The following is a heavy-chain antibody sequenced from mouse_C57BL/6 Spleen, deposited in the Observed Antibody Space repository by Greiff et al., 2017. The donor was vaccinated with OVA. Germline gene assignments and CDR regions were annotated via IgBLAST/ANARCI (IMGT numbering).Heavy chain of an antibody. J-gene: IGHJ2*01. V-gene: IGHV1-61*01. D-gene: IGHD1-1*01. CDR3: ARGITTVVDFDY. CDR2: IYPSDSET. Sequence: VQLQQPGAELVRPGSSVKLSCKASGYTFTSYWMDWVKQRPGQGLEWIGNIYPSDSETHYNQKFKDKATLTVDKSSSTAYMQLSSLTSEDSAVYYCARGITTVVDFDYWGQGTTLTVSS. CDR1: GYTFTSYW.